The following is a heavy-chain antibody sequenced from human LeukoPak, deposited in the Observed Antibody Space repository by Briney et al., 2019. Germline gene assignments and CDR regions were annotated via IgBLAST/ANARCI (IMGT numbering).Heavy chain of an antibody. CDR2: INPSDGST. J-gene: IGHJ4*02. V-gene: IGHV1-46*01. CDR1: GYIFITYY. Sequence: ASVKVSCKAPGYIFITYYIHWVRQAPGQGLEWMGVINPSDGSTNYAQKFQGRVTMTRDTSTSTVYMELDSLRFEDTAVYYCARDVAREFDYWGQGTLVTVSS. CDR3: ARDVAREFDY. D-gene: IGHD5-24*01.